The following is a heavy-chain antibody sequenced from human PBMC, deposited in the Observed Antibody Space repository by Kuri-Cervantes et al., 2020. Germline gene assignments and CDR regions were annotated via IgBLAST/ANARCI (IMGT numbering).Heavy chain of an antibody. Sequence: GSLRLSCAASGFTFSSYWMSWIRQPPGKGLEWIGEINHSGSTNYNPSLKSRVTISVDTSKNQFSLKLGSVTAADTAVYYCAREEGYYYGSGSYPPIAYYGMDVWGQGTTVTVSS. D-gene: IGHD3-10*01. CDR1: GFTFSSYW. CDR2: INHSGST. CDR3: AREEGYYYGSGSYPPIAYYGMDV. J-gene: IGHJ6*02. V-gene: IGHV4-34*01.